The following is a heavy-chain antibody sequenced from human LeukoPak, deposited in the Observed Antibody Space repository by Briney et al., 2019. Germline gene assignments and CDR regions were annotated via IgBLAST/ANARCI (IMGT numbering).Heavy chain of an antibody. Sequence: GGSLRLSCAASGFTFSSYAMHWVRQAPGKGLEWVAVISYDGSNKYYADSVKGRFTISRDNSKNTLYLQMNSLRAEDTAVYYCAREGRQWLVLGWFDPWGQGTLVTVSS. D-gene: IGHD6-19*01. CDR2: ISYDGSNK. V-gene: IGHV3-30-3*01. J-gene: IGHJ5*02. CDR3: AREGRQWLVLGWFDP. CDR1: GFTFSSYA.